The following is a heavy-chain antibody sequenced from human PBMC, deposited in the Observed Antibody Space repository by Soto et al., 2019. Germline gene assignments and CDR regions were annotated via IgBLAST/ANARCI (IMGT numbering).Heavy chain of an antibody. Sequence: SETLSLTCTVSGSSISSGGYYWSWIRQHPGKGLEWIGHIYYSGSTNYNPSLKSRVTISVDMSKNQFSLELISVTAADTAMYYCAIIDQYSSTWPKSDYWGQGALVTGSS. CDR1: GSSISSGGYY. V-gene: IGHV4-61*08. CDR2: IYYSGST. CDR3: AIIDQYSSTWPKSDY. J-gene: IGHJ4*02. D-gene: IGHD6-13*01.